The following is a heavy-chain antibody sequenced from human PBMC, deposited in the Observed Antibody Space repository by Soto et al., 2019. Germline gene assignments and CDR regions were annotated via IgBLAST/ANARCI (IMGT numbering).Heavy chain of an antibody. CDR3: ARGQRFSDWFDP. Sequence: ETLSLTCTVSGGAINSYYWTWIRQPAGKGLEWIGRIYSSGSTKYHPSLQSRVTMSLDTSKNQFSLRLTSVTAADTAVYYCARGQRFSDWFDPWGQGTLVTVSS. CDR2: IYSSGST. V-gene: IGHV4-4*07. D-gene: IGHD3-3*01. J-gene: IGHJ5*02. CDR1: GGAINSYY.